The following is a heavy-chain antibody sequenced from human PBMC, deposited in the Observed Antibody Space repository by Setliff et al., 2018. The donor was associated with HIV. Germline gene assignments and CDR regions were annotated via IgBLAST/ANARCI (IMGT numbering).Heavy chain of an antibody. Sequence: PSETLSLTCRVSGDSINHHCWGWFRRPPGKGLDWIAYTSSNGNIRYNPSLMGRVTIFGDMSKNQLFLRLTSVTAADTAVYYCVRGFCSSTTCYEDYYYMDVWGKGSTVTVSS. V-gene: IGHV4-59*11. CDR1: GDSINHHC. D-gene: IGHD2-2*01. J-gene: IGHJ6*03. CDR2: TSSNGNI. CDR3: VRGFCSSTTCYEDYYYMDV.